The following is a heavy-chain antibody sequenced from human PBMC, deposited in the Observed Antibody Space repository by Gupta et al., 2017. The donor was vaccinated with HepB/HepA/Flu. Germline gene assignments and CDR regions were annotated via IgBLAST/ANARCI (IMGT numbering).Heavy chain of an antibody. V-gene: IGHV2-70*04. CDR1: GFSLSTTGLR. J-gene: IGHJ4*02. Sequence: QVTLKESGPALVKPTQTLTLTCTFSGFSLSTTGLRVSWIRQPPGKALEWLARIDWDDNKFYSTSLKTRLTISKDTSKNQVRLTMTNMDPVDTATYYCARTSGGGNSVFDCWGQGTLVTVSS. CDR3: ARTSGGGNSVFDC. CDR2: IDWDDNK. D-gene: IGHD4-23*01.